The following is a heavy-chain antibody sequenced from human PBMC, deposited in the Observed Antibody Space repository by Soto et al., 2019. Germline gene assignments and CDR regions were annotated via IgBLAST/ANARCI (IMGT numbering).Heavy chain of an antibody. CDR1: GFTFRNQW. Sequence: EVQLEESGGGAVQLGESLRVTCVASGFTFRNQWMHWVRQVPGKGLVWVSRINGDGTRASYADFVKGRFTISRDNARNLVFLQPNSLKVEGWGVYHCARGGGAGRGDAICLWGPGTTVAVSS. CDR3: ARGGGAGRGDAICL. J-gene: IGHJ6*02. CDR2: INGDGTRA. D-gene: IGHD3-10*01. V-gene: IGHV3-74*01.